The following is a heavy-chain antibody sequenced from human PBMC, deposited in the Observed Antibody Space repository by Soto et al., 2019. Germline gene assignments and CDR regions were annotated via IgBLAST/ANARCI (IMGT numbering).Heavy chain of an antibody. CDR3: ARAHMVASIQGPCWFDP. Sequence: TLSFTGAFAVDSISSEGYSWSWIRQAQEKGPEWIGYLYHSGRTNYHPSLKSRVTMSLDMSKNQFSLILDSVAAPDTAVYYCARAHMVASIQGPCWFDPWGRGTLVTVSS. CDR1: VDSISSEGYS. V-gene: IGHV4-30-2*01. CDR2: LYHSGRT. J-gene: IGHJ5*02. D-gene: IGHD5-12*01.